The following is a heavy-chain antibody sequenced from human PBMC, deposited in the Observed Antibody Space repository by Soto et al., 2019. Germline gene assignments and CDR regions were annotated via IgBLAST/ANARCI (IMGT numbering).Heavy chain of an antibody. Sequence: QVQLLESGGGVVQPGRSLRLSCAASGFTFTDSGMHWVRQTPGKGLEWVAFVSYDGSATSYADSVKGRFTISRDISTNTLFLQMSSLRPEDTAVYYCAKDRDGDSGWPDNFDYWGQGTLVTVSS. V-gene: IGHV3-30*18. D-gene: IGHD6-19*01. CDR3: AKDRDGDSGWPDNFDY. J-gene: IGHJ4*02. CDR1: GFTFTDSG. CDR2: VSYDGSAT.